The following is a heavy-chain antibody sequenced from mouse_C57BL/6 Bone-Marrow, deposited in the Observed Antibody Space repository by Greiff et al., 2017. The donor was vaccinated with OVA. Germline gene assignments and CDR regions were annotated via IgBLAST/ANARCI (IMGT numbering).Heavy chain of an antibody. CDR3: ARTGAYWYFDV. J-gene: IGHJ1*03. CDR2: IYPYNGVS. Sequence: EVQRVESGPELVKPGASVKLSCKASGYSFTGYYMHWVKQSHGNILDWIGYIYPYNGVSSYNQKFKGKATLTVDKSSSTAYMELRSLTSEDSAVYYWARTGAYWYFDVWGTGTTVTVSS. V-gene: IGHV1-31*01. CDR1: GYSFTGYY.